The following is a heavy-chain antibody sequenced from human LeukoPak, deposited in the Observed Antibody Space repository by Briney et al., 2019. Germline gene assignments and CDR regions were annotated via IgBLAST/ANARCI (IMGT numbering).Heavy chain of an antibody. CDR1: GGTFSSYA. CDR3: ARMYYYGSGSPEGAFDI. V-gene: IGHV1-69*04. CDR2: IIPILGIA. D-gene: IGHD3-10*01. J-gene: IGHJ3*02. Sequence: SVKVSCKASGGTFSSYAISWVRQAPGQGLEWMGRIIPILGIANYAQKFQGRVTITADKSTSTAYMELSSLRSEDTAVYYCARMYYYGSGSPEGAFDIWGRGTMVTVSS.